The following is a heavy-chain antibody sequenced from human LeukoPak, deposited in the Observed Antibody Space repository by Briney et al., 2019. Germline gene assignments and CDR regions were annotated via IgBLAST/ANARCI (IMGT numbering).Heavy chain of an antibody. CDR3: ARDLPFEGKFDP. Sequence: SVKVSCKASGGTFSSYAISWVRQAPGQGLEWMGGIIPIFGTANYAQKFQGRVTITADESTSTAYMELRSLRSDDTAVYYCARDLPFEGKFDPWGQGTLVTVSS. CDR2: IIPIFGTA. J-gene: IGHJ5*02. CDR1: GGTFSSYA. V-gene: IGHV1-69*13.